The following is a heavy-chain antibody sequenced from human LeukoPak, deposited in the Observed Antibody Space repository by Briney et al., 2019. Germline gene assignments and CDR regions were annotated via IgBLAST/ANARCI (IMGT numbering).Heavy chain of an antibody. V-gene: IGHV4-34*01. CDR2: INHSGST. D-gene: IGHD2-15*01. Sequence: SETLSLTCAVYGGSFSGYYWSWIRQPPGKGLEWIGEINHSGSTHYNPSLKSRVTISVDTSKNQFSLKLSSVTAADTAVYYCARDWRGGSWYYFDYWGQGTLVTVSS. J-gene: IGHJ4*02. CDR1: GGSFSGYY. CDR3: ARDWRGGSWYYFDY.